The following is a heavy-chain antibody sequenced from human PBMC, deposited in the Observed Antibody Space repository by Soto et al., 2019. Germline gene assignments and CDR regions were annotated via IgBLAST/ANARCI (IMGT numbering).Heavy chain of an antibody. CDR2: INPNSGRT. Sequence: QVQLVQSGAEVQKPGASVKVSCKASGYAFSQFYIHWMRQAPGQGLEWMGWINPNSGRTKFAQKFQGWATMTRDTSIKTVYMELSGLKSDATAVYYCARESGGTTATLDYYYFYMDVWGKGTTVTVSS. V-gene: IGHV1-2*04. CDR3: ARESGGTTATLDYYYFYMDV. CDR1: GYAFSQFY. D-gene: IGHD4-17*01. J-gene: IGHJ6*03.